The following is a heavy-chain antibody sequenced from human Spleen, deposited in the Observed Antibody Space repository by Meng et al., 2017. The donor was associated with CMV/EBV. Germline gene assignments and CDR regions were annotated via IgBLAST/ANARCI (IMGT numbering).Heavy chain of an antibody. D-gene: IGHD3-3*01. CDR2: IYSGGST. CDR3: ARVGIRFLEYYFDY. CDR1: GFTVSSNY. Sequence: EVQLVESGGGLVQPGGSLRVSCAASGFTVSSNYMSWVRQAPGKGLEWVSVIYSGGSTYYADSVKGRFTISRDNSKNTLYLQMNSLRAEDTAVYYCARVGIRFLEYYFDYWGQGTLVTVSS. J-gene: IGHJ4*02. V-gene: IGHV3-66*01.